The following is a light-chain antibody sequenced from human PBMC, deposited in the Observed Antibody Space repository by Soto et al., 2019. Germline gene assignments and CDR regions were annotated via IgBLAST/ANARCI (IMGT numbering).Light chain of an antibody. CDR1: HSCRSR. CDR2: DAY. Sequence: VLTHRQITLSVSTVDTATLSSRGRHSCRSRLAWYQQKPGQAPRLLIYDAYNRATGIPPRFSGSGSGTDFTLTISSLEPEDSAVYYCRQRHMCPRTFGQGTRVEIK. J-gene: IGKJ5*01. V-gene: IGKV3-11*01. CDR3: RQRHMCPRT.